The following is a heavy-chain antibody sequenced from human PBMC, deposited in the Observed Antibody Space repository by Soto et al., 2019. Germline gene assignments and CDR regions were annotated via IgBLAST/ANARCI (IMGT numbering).Heavy chain of an antibody. D-gene: IGHD1-26*01. Sequence: QVQLVESGGGVVQPGRSLRLSCAASGFTFSRSAIHWVRQAPGKGLERVAVISADGSNEYYTDSVKGRFTISRDNSKNTLYLQMNSLRDDDTGVYYCARAQDSDDYYYRALDYWSQGTLVTVSS. V-gene: IGHV3-30*04. CDR3: ARAQDSDDYYYRALDY. CDR2: ISADGSNE. J-gene: IGHJ4*02. CDR1: GFTFSRSA.